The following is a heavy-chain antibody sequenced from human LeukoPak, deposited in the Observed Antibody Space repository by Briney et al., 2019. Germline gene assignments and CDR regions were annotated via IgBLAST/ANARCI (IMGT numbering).Heavy chain of an antibody. J-gene: IGHJ4*02. Sequence: ASVKVSCKASGYTFTSYGISWVRQAPGQGLEWMGWISAYNGNTNYAQKLQGRVTMTTDTSTSTAYMELRSLRSEDTAVYYCARDPLGITLFDYWGQGTLVTVSS. CDR1: GYTFTSYG. D-gene: IGHD3-16*01. CDR2: ISAYNGNT. V-gene: IGHV1-18*01. CDR3: ARDPLGITLFDY.